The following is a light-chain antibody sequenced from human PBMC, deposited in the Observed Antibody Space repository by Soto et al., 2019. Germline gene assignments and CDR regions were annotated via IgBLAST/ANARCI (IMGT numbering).Light chain of an antibody. CDR2: DAS. Sequence: EIVLTQSPGNLSLSPGERATLSCRASQTVRNNYLAWYQQKPGQAPRLLIYDASSRATGIPDRFSGGGSGTDFTLTISRLEPEDFAVYYCQQYVSSPWAFGQGAKVDIK. CDR1: QTVRNNY. V-gene: IGKV3-20*01. J-gene: IGKJ1*01. CDR3: QQYVSSPWA.